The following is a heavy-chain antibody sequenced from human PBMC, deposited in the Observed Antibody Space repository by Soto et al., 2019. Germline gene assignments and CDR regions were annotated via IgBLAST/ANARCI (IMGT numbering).Heavy chain of an antibody. CDR1: GFTFSSYA. D-gene: IGHD6-13*01. V-gene: IGHV3-30-3*01. Sequence: ESGGGVVQPGRSLRLSCAASGFTFSSYAMHWVRQAPGKGLEWVAVISYDGSNKYYADSVKGRFTISRDNSKNTLYLQMNSLRAEDTAVYYCARDSADSLIAAALSQFDYWGQGTLVTVSS. CDR2: ISYDGSNK. CDR3: ARDSADSLIAAALSQFDY. J-gene: IGHJ4*02.